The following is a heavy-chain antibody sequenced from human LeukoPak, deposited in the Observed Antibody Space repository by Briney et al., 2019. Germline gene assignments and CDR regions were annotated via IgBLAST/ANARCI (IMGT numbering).Heavy chain of an antibody. D-gene: IGHD5-18*01. V-gene: IGHV3-30-3*01. CDR1: GFTFSSYA. J-gene: IGHJ4*02. CDR3: AKEGGYSYGYPFDY. CDR2: ISYDGSNK. Sequence: GGSLRLSCAASGFTFSSYAMHWVRQAPGKGLEWVAVISYDGSNKYYADSVKGRFTISRDNSKNTLYLQMNSLRAEDTALYYCAKEGGYSYGYPFDYWGQGTLVTVSS.